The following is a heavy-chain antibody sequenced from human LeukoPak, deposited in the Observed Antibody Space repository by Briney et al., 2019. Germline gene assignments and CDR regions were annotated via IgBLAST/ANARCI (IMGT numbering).Heavy chain of an antibody. CDR1: GFSLSTSAVG. V-gene: IGHV2-5*01. Sequence: SGPTRVKPTQTLTLTCTFSGFSLSTSAVGVGWIRQPPGKALEWLALIYRNDDKRYNPSLKSRLTITKDTSKNQVVLTMTNMDPPDTATYYCAHRLLGSGWYRAFDYWGQGTLVTVSS. D-gene: IGHD6-19*01. J-gene: IGHJ4*02. CDR2: IYRNDDK. CDR3: AHRLLGSGWYRAFDY.